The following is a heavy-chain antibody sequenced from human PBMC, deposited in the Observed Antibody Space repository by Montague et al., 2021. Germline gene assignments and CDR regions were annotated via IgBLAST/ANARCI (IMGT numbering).Heavy chain of an antibody. Sequence: SETLSLICSVSGDSVRCGIYHWGWIRQSPGKGLEWIGYICDGGSATYKTALGSRVTMSLDTSSNQCSLNLRSATAADTAVYYCAAYYYVGGGRVSWGQGTLVTVSS. CDR1: GDSVRCGIYH. CDR2: ICDGGSA. D-gene: IGHD3-22*01. V-gene: IGHV4-61*01. CDR3: AAYYYVGGGRVS. J-gene: IGHJ5*02.